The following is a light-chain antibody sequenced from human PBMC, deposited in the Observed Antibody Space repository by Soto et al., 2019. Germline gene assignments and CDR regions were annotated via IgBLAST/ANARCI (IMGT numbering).Light chain of an antibody. CDR2: DVY. CDR1: SSDVGGYNY. CDR3: ASYTSSSTRV. V-gene: IGLV2-14*03. J-gene: IGLJ2*01. Sequence: QSALTQPASVSGSPGQSITISCTGTSSDVGGYNYVSWYQQHPGKAPKLMIYDVYNRPSGVSIRFSGSKSGNTASLTISGLQAEDGADYYCASYTSSSTRVFGGGTKLTVL.